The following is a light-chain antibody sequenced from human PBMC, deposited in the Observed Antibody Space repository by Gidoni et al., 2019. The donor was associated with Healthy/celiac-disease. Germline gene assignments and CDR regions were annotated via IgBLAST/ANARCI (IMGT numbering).Light chain of an antibody. CDR3: QQYNNWPLT. J-gene: IGKJ4*01. CDR2: GAS. V-gene: IGKV3-15*01. CDR1: QSVSSN. Sequence: EIVMTQSPATLSVSPGESATLSCRSSQSVSSNLAWYQQKPGQAPRLLIYGASTRATGIPARFSGSGSGTEFTLTISSLQSEYFAVYYCQQYNNWPLTFGGGTKVEIK.